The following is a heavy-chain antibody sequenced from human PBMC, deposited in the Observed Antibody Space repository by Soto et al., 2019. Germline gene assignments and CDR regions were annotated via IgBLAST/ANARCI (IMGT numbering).Heavy chain of an antibody. J-gene: IGHJ4*02. V-gene: IGHV3-30*18. CDR2: ISYDGSNK. CDR1: GFTFSSYG. CDR3: AKDSDYVWWSYPYFDF. D-gene: IGHD3-16*01. Sequence: QVQLVESGGGVVQPGRSLRLSCAASGFTFSSYGMHWVRQAPGKGLEWVAVISYDGSNKYYADSVKGRFTISRDNSKNLLYLQMNSLRSEDTVLYYCAKDSDYVWWSYPYFDFWGQGTLVTVSS.